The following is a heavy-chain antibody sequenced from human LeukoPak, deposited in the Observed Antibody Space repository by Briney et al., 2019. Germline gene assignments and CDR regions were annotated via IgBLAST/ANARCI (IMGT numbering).Heavy chain of an antibody. J-gene: IGHJ4*02. V-gene: IGHV3-7*01. CDR2: IKPDGSEK. Sequence: GGSLRLSCAASGFTFSSYWMSWVRQSPGKGLEWVANIKPDGSEKYFIDSVKGRFTISRDNAKNALYLEMNSLRAEDTAEYFCARERMYSGSGSTYPYYDYWGQGTLVTVSS. CDR1: GFTFSSYW. D-gene: IGHD3-10*01. CDR3: ARERMYSGSGSTYPYYDY.